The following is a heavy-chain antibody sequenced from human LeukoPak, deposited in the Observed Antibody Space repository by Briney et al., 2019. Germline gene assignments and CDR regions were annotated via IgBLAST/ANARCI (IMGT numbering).Heavy chain of an antibody. J-gene: IGHJ4*02. CDR3: ARDPDY. V-gene: IGHV4-39*07. CDR2: IYYSGST. Sequence: TSETLSLTCTVSGGSITSSSYYWGWIRQPPGKGLEWIGSIYYSGSTYYNPSLKSRVTISVDTSKNQFSLKLSSVTAADTAVYYCARDPDYWGQGTLVTVSS. CDR1: GGSITSSSYY.